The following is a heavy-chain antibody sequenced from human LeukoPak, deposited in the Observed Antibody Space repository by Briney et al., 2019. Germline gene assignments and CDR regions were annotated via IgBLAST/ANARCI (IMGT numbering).Heavy chain of an antibody. CDR1: GFTFSSYS. Sequence: GGSLRLSCAASGFTFSSYSMNWVRQAPGKGPEWVSSISSSSSYIYYADSVKGRFTISRVNAKNSLYLQMNSLRAEDTAVYYCARGRMTAIRSDYYYMDVWGKGTTVTVSS. CDR2: ISSSSSYI. V-gene: IGHV3-21*01. CDR3: ARGRMTAIRSDYYYMDV. D-gene: IGHD2-21*02. J-gene: IGHJ6*03.